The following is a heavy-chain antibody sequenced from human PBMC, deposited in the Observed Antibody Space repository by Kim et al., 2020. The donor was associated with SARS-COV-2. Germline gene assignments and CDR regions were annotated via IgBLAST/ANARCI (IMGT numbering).Heavy chain of an antibody. CDR2: ISYDGSHK. Sequence: GGSLRLSCAASGFTFSSYGMHWVRQAPGKGLEWVAVISYDGSHKDYVDSVKGRFTISRDNSKNTLYLQMNSLRVEDTAVYYCEAQIQLGYWGQGTLVTVS. CDR1: GFTFSSYG. CDR3: EAQIQLGY. D-gene: IGHD5-18*01. J-gene: IGHJ4*02. V-gene: IGHV3-30*03.